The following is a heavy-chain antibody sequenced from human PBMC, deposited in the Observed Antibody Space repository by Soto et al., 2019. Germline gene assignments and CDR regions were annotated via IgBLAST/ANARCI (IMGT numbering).Heavy chain of an antibody. J-gene: IGHJ6*03. V-gene: IGHV1-46*03. CDR2: INPSGGST. Sequence: GASVKVSCKASGYTFTGYYMHWVRQAPGQGLEWMGIINPSGGSTSYAQKFQGRVTMTRDTSTSTVYMELSSLRSEDTAVYYCARAGLEWLLSSDYYYYYMDVWGKGTTVTVSS. CDR1: GYTFTGYY. CDR3: ARAGLEWLLSSDYYYYYMDV. D-gene: IGHD3-3*01.